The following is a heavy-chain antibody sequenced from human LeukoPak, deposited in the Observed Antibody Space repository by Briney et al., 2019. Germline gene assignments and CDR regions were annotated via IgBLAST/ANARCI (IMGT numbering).Heavy chain of an antibody. CDR3: AKDVDWFSYGMDV. J-gene: IGHJ6*02. CDR2: ISWNGGSI. CDR1: GFIFDDYA. V-gene: IGHV3-9*01. Sequence: GGSLRLSCTASGFIFDDYAIHWVRQAPGKGLEWVSAISWNGGSIGYADSVKGRFTISRDNAKNSVYLQMNSLRTEDTALYYCAKDVDWFSYGMDVWGQGTTVTVSS. D-gene: IGHD3-9*01.